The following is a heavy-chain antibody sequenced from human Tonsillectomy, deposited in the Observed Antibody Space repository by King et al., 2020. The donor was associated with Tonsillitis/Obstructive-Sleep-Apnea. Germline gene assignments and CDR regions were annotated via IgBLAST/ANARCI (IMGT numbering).Heavy chain of an antibody. CDR1: GFTFSSYA. J-gene: IGHJ5*02. D-gene: IGHD2-15*01. Sequence: VQLVESGGGVVQPGRSLRLSCAASGFTFSSYAMHWVRQAPGKGLEGVAVISYDGSNKYYADSVKGRFTISRDNSKNTLYLQMNSLRAEDTAVYYCARGRDIVVVVAAAWFDPWGQGTLVTVSS. V-gene: IGHV3-30*01. CDR2: ISYDGSNK. CDR3: ARGRDIVVVVAAAWFDP.